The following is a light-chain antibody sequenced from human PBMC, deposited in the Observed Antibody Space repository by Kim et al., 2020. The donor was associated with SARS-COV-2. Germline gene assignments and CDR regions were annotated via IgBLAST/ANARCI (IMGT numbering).Light chain of an antibody. J-gene: IGLJ3*02. V-gene: IGLV3-19*01. CDR3: NSRDSSGNHLV. CDR2: GKN. CDR1: SLRTYY. Sequence: SSELTQDPAVSVALGQTVRITCQGDSLRTYYATWYQQKPGQAPVLVIYGKNNRPSGIPDRFSGSGSGNTASLTVTGAQAEDEADYYCNSRDSSGNHLVFGGGTQLTVL.